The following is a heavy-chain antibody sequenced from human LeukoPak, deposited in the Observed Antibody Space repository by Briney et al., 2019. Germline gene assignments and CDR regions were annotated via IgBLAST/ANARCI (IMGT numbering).Heavy chain of an antibody. D-gene: IGHD1-1*01. Sequence: GRSLRLSCAASGFTFSSYGMHWVRQAPGRGLEWVAVIWYDGSNKYYADSVKGRFTISRDNSKNTLYLQMNSLRAEDTAVYYCARDLMVPPWSMDVWGQGTTVTVSS. CDR3: ARDLMVPPWSMDV. V-gene: IGHV3-33*01. CDR2: IWYDGSNK. CDR1: GFTFSSYG. J-gene: IGHJ6*02.